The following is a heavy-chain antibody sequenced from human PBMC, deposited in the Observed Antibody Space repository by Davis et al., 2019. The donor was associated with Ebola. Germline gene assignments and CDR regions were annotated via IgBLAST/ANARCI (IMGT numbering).Heavy chain of an antibody. CDR2: VRSKAYNYAT. J-gene: IGHJ6*02. Sequence: GESLKISCAGSVFTFSGSAIHWVRQASGKGLEWVGRVRSKAYNYATAYGASVRGRFTLSRDDSENTAYLQMDSLRTEDTAVYYCARDGPDYYGLDVWGQGAAVTVSS. CDR3: ARDGPDYYGLDV. CDR1: VFTFSGSA. V-gene: IGHV3-73*01.